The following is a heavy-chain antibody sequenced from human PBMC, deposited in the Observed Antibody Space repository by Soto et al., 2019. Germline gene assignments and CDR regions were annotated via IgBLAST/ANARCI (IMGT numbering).Heavy chain of an antibody. D-gene: IGHD1-26*01. V-gene: IGHV1-24*01. CDR3: ATVRELLHWYFDL. CDR1: GHTLTELS. J-gene: IGHJ2*01. Sequence: ASVKVSCKVSGHTLTELSMHWVRQAPGKGLEWMGGFDREDGDTIYAQKFQGRVTMTEDTSTDTAYMELTSLRSEDTAVYYCATVRELLHWYFDLWGRGTLVTVSS. CDR2: FDREDGDT.